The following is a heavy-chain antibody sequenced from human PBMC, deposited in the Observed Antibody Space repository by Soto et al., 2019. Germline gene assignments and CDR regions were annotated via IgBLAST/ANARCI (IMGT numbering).Heavy chain of an antibody. D-gene: IGHD3-3*01. J-gene: IGHJ6*02. Sequence: ASVKVSCQASGYTFTSYYMHWVRQAPGQGLEWMGIINPSGGSTSYAQKFQGRVTMTRDTSTSTVYMELSSLRSEDTAVYYCARDRGLDFWSGYPYYYYGMDVWGQGTTVTVSS. CDR2: INPSGGST. CDR1: GYTFTSYY. V-gene: IGHV1-46*01. CDR3: ARDRGLDFWSGYPYYYYGMDV.